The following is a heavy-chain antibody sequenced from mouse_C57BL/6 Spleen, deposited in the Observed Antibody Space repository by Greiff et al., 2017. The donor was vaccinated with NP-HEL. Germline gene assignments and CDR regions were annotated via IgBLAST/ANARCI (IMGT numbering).Heavy chain of an antibody. CDR3: ACLDSSGYTWFAY. J-gene: IGHJ3*01. D-gene: IGHD3-2*02. CDR2: ILPGSGST. V-gene: IGHV1-9*01. CDR1: GYTFTGYW. Sequence: VKLMESGAELMKPEASVKLSCKATGYTFTGYWIEWVKQRPGHGLEWIGEILPGSGSTNYNEKFKGKATFTADTSSNTAYMQLSSLTTEDSAIYYCACLDSSGYTWFAYWGQGTLVTVSA.